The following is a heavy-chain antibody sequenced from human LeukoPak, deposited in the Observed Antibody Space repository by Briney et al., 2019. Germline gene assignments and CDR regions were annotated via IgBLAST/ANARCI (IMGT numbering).Heavy chain of an antibody. D-gene: IGHD4-17*01. Sequence: GASVKVSCKASGYTLTSYAMHWVRQAPGQRLEWMGWINAGNGNTKYSQKFQGRVTITRDTSASTAYMELSSLRSEDTAVYYCARTYGDYGMHYFDYWGQGTLVTVSS. CDR1: GYTLTSYA. CDR3: ARTYGDYGMHYFDY. CDR2: INAGNGNT. J-gene: IGHJ4*02. V-gene: IGHV1-3*01.